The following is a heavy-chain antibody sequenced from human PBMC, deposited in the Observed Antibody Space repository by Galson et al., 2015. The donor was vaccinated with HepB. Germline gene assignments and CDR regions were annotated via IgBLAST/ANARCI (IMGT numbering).Heavy chain of an antibody. CDR3: ARGPWLLWFGRHPQFDY. D-gene: IGHD3-10*01. J-gene: IGHJ4*02. CDR2: INHSGST. CDR1: GGSFSGYY. Sequence: LSLTCAVYGGSFSGYYWSWIRQPPGKGLEWIGEINHSGSTNYNPSLKSRVTISVDTSKNQFSLKLSSVTAADTAVYYCARGPWLLWFGRHPQFDYWGQGTLVTVSS. V-gene: IGHV4-34*01.